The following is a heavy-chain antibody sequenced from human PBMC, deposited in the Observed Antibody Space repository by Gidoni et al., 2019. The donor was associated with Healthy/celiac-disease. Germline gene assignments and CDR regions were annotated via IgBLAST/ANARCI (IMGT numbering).Heavy chain of an antibody. D-gene: IGHD3-16*01. V-gene: IGHV4-34*01. CDR2: INQSGST. J-gene: IGHJ4*02. CDR3: ARGPRRVTFGGVQDNDY. CDR1: AGSFSVYY. Sequence: QVQLQQWGAGLLKPSETLSPPRAVYAGSFSVYYWSGTRQPPGKGLKWIGEINQSGSTNYNPSLKRRVTISVDTSKNQFSLKLSSVAAADTAVYYCARGPRRVTFGGVQDNDYWGQGTLVTVSS.